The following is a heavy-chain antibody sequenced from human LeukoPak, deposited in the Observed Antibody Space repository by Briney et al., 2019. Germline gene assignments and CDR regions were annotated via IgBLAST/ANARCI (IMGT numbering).Heavy chain of an antibody. CDR3: ARGGSGTGQTLPGWFDP. CDR2: INHSGST. V-gene: IGHV4-34*01. D-gene: IGHD3-10*01. J-gene: IGHJ5*02. Sequence: SETLSLTCAVYGGSFSGYYWSWIRQPPGKGLEWIGEINHSGSTNYNPSLKSRVTISVDTSKNQFSLKLSSVTAADTAVYYCARGGSGTGQTLPGWFDPWGQGTLVTVSS. CDR1: GGSFSGYY.